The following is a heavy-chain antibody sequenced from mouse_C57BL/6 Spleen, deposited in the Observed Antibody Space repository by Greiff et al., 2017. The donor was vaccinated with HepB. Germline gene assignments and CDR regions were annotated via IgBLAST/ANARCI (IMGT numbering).Heavy chain of an antibody. Sequence: DVQLVESGGGLVKPGGSLKLSCAASGFTFSDYGMHWVRQAPEKGLEWVAYISSGSSTIHYADTVKGRFTISRDNAKNTLFLQMTSLRSEDTAMYYCARDLLGYWGRGATLTVSS. CDR1: GFTFSDYG. CDR2: ISSGSSTI. CDR3: ARDLLGY. D-gene: IGHD2-10*01. J-gene: IGHJ2*01. V-gene: IGHV5-17*01.